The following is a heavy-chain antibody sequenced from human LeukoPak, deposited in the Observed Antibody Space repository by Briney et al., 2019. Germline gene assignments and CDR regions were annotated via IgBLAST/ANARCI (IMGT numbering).Heavy chain of an antibody. J-gene: IGHJ3*02. CDR2: IYYSGST. CDR1: GGSISSYY. CDR3: ASAMIGVPDDAFDI. D-gene: IGHD3-22*01. Sequence: PSETLSLTCTVSGGSISSYYWTWIRQPPGKALEWIGYIYYSGSTNYNPSLKSRVTISLDKSKNQFSLELSSVTAADTAVYYCASAMIGVPDDAFDIWGQGTMVTVSS. V-gene: IGHV4-59*01.